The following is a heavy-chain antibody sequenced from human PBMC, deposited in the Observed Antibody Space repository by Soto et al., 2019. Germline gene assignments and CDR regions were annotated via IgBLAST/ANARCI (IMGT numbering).Heavy chain of an antibody. Sequence: SETLSLTCAVYGGSFSGYYWSWIRKPPGKGLEWIGEINHSGSTNYNPSLKSRVTISVDTSKNQFSLKLSSVTAADTAVYYCGITTHYYYYYGMDGWGQGTTVTVSS. J-gene: IGHJ6*02. V-gene: IGHV4-34*01. CDR1: GGSFSGYY. CDR2: INHSGST. CDR3: GITTHYYYYYGMDG. D-gene: IGHD3-22*01.